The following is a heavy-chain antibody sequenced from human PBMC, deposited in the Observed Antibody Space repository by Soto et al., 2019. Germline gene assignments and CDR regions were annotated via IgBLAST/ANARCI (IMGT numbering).Heavy chain of an antibody. CDR3: ARGRRGSSSMRGYYYYYMDV. CDR1: GGSFSGYY. V-gene: IGHV4-34*01. CDR2: INHSGST. Sequence: SETLSLTCAVYGGSFSGYYWSWIRQPPGKGLEWIGEINHSGSTNYNPSLKSRVTISVDTSKNQFSLKLSSVTAADTAVYYCARGRRGSSSMRGYYYYYMDVWGKGTTVTVSS. D-gene: IGHD6-6*01. J-gene: IGHJ6*03.